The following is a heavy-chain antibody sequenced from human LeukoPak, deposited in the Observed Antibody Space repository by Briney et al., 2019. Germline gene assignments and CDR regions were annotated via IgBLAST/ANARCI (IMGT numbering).Heavy chain of an antibody. V-gene: IGHV4-30-4*01. J-gene: IGHJ4*02. D-gene: IGHD6-13*01. CDR1: GGSISSGDYY. CDR3: ARGDLSDGSWYPTHFDY. CDR2: IYYSGST. Sequence: PSETLSLTCTVSGGSISSGDYYWSWIRQPPGKGLEWIGYIYYSGSTYYNPSLKSRVTISVDTSKNQFSLKLSSVTAADTAVYYCARGDLSDGSWYPTHFDYWGQGTLVTVSS.